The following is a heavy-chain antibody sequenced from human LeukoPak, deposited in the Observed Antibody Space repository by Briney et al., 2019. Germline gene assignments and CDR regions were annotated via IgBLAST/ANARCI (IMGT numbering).Heavy chain of an antibody. V-gene: IGHV1-2*02. D-gene: IGHD3-22*01. J-gene: IGHJ4*02. CDR2: INPNSGGT. CDR1: GGTFSSYA. CDR3: ARDRSDYDSSGYYYGY. Sequence: GSSVKVSCKASGGTFSSYAISWVRQAPGQGLEWMGWINPNSGGTNYAQKFQGRVTMTRDTSISTAYMELSRLRSDDTAVYYCARDRSDYDSSGYYYGYWGQGTLVTVSS.